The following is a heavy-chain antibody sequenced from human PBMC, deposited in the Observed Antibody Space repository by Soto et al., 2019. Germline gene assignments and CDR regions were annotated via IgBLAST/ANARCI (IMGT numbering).Heavy chain of an antibody. J-gene: IGHJ6*02. Sequence: GGSLRLSCVASGFILSGYDMHWVRQATGEGLEWVSAIGTGGDPYYSGSVKGRFTISRGNTENSVYLQMNSLRAGDTAVYYCASAGYDSSGYYYYAMDVWGPGTTVTVSS. CDR1: GFILSGYD. V-gene: IGHV3-13*05. CDR3: ASAGYDSSGYYYYAMDV. CDR2: IGTGGDP. D-gene: IGHD3-22*01.